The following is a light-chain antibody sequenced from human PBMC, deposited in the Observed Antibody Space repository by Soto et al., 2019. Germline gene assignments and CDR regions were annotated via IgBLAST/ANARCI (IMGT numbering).Light chain of an antibody. CDR3: TSYASGSSHVV. Sequence: QSALTQPASVSGSPGPAIILSCTGTSSDIGGYDYVSWYQRHPGKAPKLIIYDVNNRPSGVSNRFSGSKSGNTASLTISGLQAEDEADYYCTSYASGSSHVVFGGGTKLTVL. CDR1: SSDIGGYDY. V-gene: IGLV2-14*01. CDR2: DVN. J-gene: IGLJ2*01.